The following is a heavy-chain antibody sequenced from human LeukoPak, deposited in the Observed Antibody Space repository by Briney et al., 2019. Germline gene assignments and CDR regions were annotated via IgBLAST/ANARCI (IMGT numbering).Heavy chain of an antibody. Sequence: PSETLSLTCTVSGGSISSYYWSWIRQPPQKGLEWIGYIYYSGSTNYNPSLKIPVTISIATYKNQFSLELSSVAAADTAVYYCARHSPSESYYTIDYWGQGTLVTVSS. CDR1: GGSISSYY. J-gene: IGHJ4*02. V-gene: IGHV4-59*08. D-gene: IGHD1-26*01. CDR3: ARHSPSESYYTIDY. CDR2: IYYSGST.